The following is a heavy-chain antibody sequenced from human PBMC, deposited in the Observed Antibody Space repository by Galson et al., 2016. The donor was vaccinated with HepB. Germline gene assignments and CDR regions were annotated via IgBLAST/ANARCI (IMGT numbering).Heavy chain of an antibody. J-gene: IGHJ4*02. CDR2: INQSARKK. CDR1: GFTFSNYW. CDR3: AREGIGGFDY. Sequence: SLRLSCAASGFTFSNYWMSWVRQAPGKRLEWVANINQSARKKENVDSVKSRFTISRDNAKNSVYLQMNNLRGEDTAVYYCAREGIGGFDYWSQGTLVTVSS. V-gene: IGHV3-7*01. D-gene: IGHD3-16*01.